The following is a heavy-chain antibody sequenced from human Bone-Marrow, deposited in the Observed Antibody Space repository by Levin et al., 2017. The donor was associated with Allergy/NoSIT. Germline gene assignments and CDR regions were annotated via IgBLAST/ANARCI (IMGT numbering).Heavy chain of an antibody. CDR1: GDSVSRGLYY. CDR3: ARGLLLPVGYFDP. CDR2: ISDSGRA. J-gene: IGHJ5*02. D-gene: IGHD1-26*01. V-gene: IGHV4-61*01. Sequence: PSETLSLTCTVSGDSVSRGLYYWNWIRQPPGKAPEWIGYISDSGRANYNPSLRSRVIISVDTSKNKFSLRLTSVTAADTAVYYCARGLLLPVGYFDPWGPGALSPSPQ.